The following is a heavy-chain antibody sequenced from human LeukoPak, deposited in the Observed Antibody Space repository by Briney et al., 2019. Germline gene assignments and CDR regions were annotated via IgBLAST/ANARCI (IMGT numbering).Heavy chain of an antibody. Sequence: GGSLRLSCAASGFTFSTYWMSWVRQAPGKGLEWVANVKQDGSEKYYVDSVKGRFTISRDNAKNSLYLQMNSLRAEDTAVYYCARGISGSLGGLDAFDIWGQGTMVTVSS. J-gene: IGHJ3*02. V-gene: IGHV3-7*01. CDR3: ARGISGSLGGLDAFDI. CDR2: VKQDGSEK. D-gene: IGHD3-10*01. CDR1: GFTFSTYW.